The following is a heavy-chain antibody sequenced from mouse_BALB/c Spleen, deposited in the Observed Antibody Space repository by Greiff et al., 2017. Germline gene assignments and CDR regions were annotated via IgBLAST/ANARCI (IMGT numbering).Heavy chain of an antibody. Sequence: EVKLVESGGGLVQPGGSMKLSCVASGFTFSNYWMNWVRQSPEKGLEWVAEIRLKSNNYATHYAESVKGRFTISRDDSKSSVYLQMNNLRAEDTGSYYCTRDGYDGFAYWGQGTLVTVSA. CDR1: GFTFSNYW. CDR2: IRLKSNNYAT. J-gene: IGHJ3*01. D-gene: IGHD2-2*01. CDR3: TRDGYDGFAY. V-gene: IGHV6-6*02.